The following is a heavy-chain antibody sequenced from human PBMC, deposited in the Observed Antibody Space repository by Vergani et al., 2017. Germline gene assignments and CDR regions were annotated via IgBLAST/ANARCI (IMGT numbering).Heavy chain of an antibody. J-gene: IGHJ6*02. CDR3: ARDHRSTGSGSYYKSYYINYYYGMDV. CDR1: GYTFTGYY. D-gene: IGHD3-10*01. V-gene: IGHV1-2*02. CDR2: INPNSGGT. Sequence: QVQLVQSGAEVKKPGPSVKVSCKASGYTFTGYYMHWVRQAPGQGLEWMGWINPNSGGTNYAQKFQGRVTMTRDTSISTAYMELSRLRSDDTAVYYCARDHRSTGSGSYYKSYYINYYYGMDVWGQGTTVTVSS.